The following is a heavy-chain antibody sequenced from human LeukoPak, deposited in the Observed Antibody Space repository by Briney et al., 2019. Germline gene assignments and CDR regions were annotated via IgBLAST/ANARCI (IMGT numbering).Heavy chain of an antibody. V-gene: IGHV3-21*01. Sequence: GGSLRLSCAASGFTFSSYSMNWVRQAPGKGLEWVSSISISSSYIYYADSVKGRCTISRDNAKNSLYLQMNSLRAEDTAVYYCARVLGYDILTGYLYYFDYWGQGTLVTVSS. D-gene: IGHD3-9*01. CDR1: GFTFSSYS. CDR2: ISISSSYI. J-gene: IGHJ4*02. CDR3: ARVLGYDILTGYLYYFDY.